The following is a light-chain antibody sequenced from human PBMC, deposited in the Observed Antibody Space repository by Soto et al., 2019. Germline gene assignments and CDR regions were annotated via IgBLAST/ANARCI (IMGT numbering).Light chain of an antibody. Sequence: DIQMTQSPSTLSASVGDRVTITCRASQSISSWLAWYQQKPGKAPKRLIYKASSLESGVPSRFSGSGSGTEFTLTISSLQPDDFANYYCQQYDSFSITCGGGTKVEIK. CDR1: QSISSW. CDR3: QQYDSFSIT. CDR2: KAS. V-gene: IGKV1-5*03. J-gene: IGKJ4*01.